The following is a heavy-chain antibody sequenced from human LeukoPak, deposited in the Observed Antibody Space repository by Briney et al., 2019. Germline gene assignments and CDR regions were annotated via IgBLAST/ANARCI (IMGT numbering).Heavy chain of an antibody. J-gene: IGHJ4*02. CDR3: ARDLEAGDSSGYYYVGVDY. D-gene: IGHD3-22*01. V-gene: IGHV3-30*04. Sequence: GRSLRLSCAASGFTFSSYAMHWVRQAPGKGLEWVAVISYDGSNKYYADSVKGRFTISRDNSKNTLYLQMNSLRAEDTAVYYCARDLEAGDSSGYYYVGVDYWGQGTLVTVSS. CDR1: GFTFSSYA. CDR2: ISYDGSNK.